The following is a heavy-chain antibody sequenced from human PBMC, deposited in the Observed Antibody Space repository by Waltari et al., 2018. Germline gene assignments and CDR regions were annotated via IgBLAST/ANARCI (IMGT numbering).Heavy chain of an antibody. CDR3: ARDRWEQAIDY. CDR1: GFTLSSYS. J-gene: IGHJ4*02. Sequence: EVQLVESGGGLVKPGGSMRLSCAASGFTLSSYSMNWVRQAPGKGLEWVSSITRSSRDIYYVDSVKGRFTISRDNAKNSLYLQMNSLRAEDTAVYYCARDRWEQAIDYWGQGTLVTVSS. CDR2: ITRSSRDI. D-gene: IGHD1-26*01. V-gene: IGHV3-21*01.